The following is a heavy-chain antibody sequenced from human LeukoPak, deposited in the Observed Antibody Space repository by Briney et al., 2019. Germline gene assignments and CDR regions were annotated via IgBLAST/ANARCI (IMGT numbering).Heavy chain of an antibody. V-gene: IGHV1-18*01. CDR1: VYIFTSYG. CDR3: ARGRGTYDFSSGYHY. D-gene: IGHD3-3*01. J-gene: IGHJ4*02. Sequence: ASVKVSCKASVYIFTSYGIHWVRPPPGQGLEWMGWISAYNGNTNHAQNFQGRVTVTPETSISTHSMAVRSLGYDDAAVYFCARGRGTYDFSSGYHYWGQGTLLTVSS. CDR2: ISAYNGNT.